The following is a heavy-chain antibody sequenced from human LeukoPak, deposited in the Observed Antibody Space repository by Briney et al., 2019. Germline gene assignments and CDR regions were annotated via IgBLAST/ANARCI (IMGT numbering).Heavy chain of an antibody. Sequence: ASVKVSCKASGYTFTGYYMHWVRQAPGQGREWMGWINPNRGGTNYAQKFQGRVTMTRNTSISTAYMELSSLRSEDTAVYYCARRLKSGGSCYWVLRYWGQGTLVTVSS. D-gene: IGHD2-15*01. CDR3: ARRLKSGGSCYWVLRY. J-gene: IGHJ4*02. CDR1: GYTFTGYY. CDR2: INPNRGGT. V-gene: IGHV1-2*02.